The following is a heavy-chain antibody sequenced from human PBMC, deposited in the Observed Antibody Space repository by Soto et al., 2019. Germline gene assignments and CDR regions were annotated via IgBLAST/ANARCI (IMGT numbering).Heavy chain of an antibody. CDR1: GGSISSSS. V-gene: IGHV4-59*01. CDR2: SYNNGRT. CDR3: ARDRFCTSTSCYHYFDF. J-gene: IGHJ4*02. D-gene: IGHD2-2*01. Sequence: SETLSLTCTVSGGSISSSSWGWIRQPPGRGLEWIGYSYNNGRTDYNPSLKSRVTISVDTSKTHFSLKLSSVTPADTALYYCARDRFCTSTSCYHYFDFWGQGTLVTVSS.